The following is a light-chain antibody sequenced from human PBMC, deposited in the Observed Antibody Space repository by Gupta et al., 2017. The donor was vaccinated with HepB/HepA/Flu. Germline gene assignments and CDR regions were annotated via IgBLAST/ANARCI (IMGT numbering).Light chain of an antibody. CDR3: SSYTNTIAPSVV. CDR2: DVS. Sequence: QSALTQPASVSGSPGQSTTIPCTGTPSDVGAYNYVSWYQQHPGKAPKLMIYDVSDRPSGVSNRFSGSKSANTASLTISGLQAEDEADYYCSSYTNTIAPSVVFGGGTKLTVL. CDR1: PSDVGAYNY. V-gene: IGLV2-14*03. J-gene: IGLJ2*01.